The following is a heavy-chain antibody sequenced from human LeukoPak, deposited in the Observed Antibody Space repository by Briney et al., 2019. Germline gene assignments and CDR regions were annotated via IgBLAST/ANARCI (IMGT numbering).Heavy chain of an antibody. Sequence: SETLSLTCTVSAYSFIGYLWAWIRQPPGKGLEWIGYVSDSGSTNYNPSLKSRPSISLDTAKNQFSLKLRSVTAADTAVYYCARSHGLYWGQGTLVTVSS. J-gene: IGHJ4*02. CDR2: VSDSGST. CDR1: AYSFIGYL. V-gene: IGHV4-59*01. CDR3: ARSHGLY.